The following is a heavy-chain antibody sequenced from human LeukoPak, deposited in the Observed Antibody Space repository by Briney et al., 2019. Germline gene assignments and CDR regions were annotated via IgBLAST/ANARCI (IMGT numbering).Heavy chain of an antibody. CDR2: IYSGGST. V-gene: IGHV3-66*02. Sequence: GGSLRLSCAASGFTVSSNYMSWVRQAPGKGLEWVSVIYSGGSTYYADSVKGRFTISGDKSKNTLYLQMNSLRAEDTAVYYCAREILPQYYFDYWGQGTLVTVSS. D-gene: IGHD2/OR15-2a*01. CDR1: GFTVSSNY. CDR3: AREILPQYYFDY. J-gene: IGHJ4*02.